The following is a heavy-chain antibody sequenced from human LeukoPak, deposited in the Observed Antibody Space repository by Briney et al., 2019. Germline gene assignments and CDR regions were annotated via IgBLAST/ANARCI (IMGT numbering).Heavy chain of an antibody. CDR1: GFTSDDYA. J-gene: IGHJ4*02. D-gene: IGHD4/OR15-4a*01. Sequence: GGSLRLSCAASGFTSDDYAMHWVRQAPGKGLEWVSGISWNSGSIGYADSVKGRFTISRDNAKNSLYLQMNSLRAEDTALYYCAKAARAGAYFDYWGQGILVTVSS. CDR3: AKAARAGAYFDY. CDR2: ISWNSGSI. V-gene: IGHV3-9*02.